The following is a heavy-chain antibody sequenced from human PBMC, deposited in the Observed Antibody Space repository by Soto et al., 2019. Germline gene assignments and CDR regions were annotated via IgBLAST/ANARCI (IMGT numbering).Heavy chain of an antibody. CDR1: GFTFSSYG. J-gene: IGHJ6*02. Sequence: PGGSLRLSCAASGFTFSSYGMHWVRQAPGKGLEWVAVIWYDGSNKYYADSVKGRFTISRDNSKNTLYLQMNSLRAEDTAVYYCARVGGNYGDDYGMDVWGQGTTVTVSS. D-gene: IGHD4-17*01. CDR2: IWYDGSNK. V-gene: IGHV3-33*01. CDR3: ARVGGNYGDDYGMDV.